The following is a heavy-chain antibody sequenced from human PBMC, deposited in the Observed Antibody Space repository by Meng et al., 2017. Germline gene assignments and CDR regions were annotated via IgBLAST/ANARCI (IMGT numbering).Heavy chain of an antibody. CDR2: ISTTGSSI. CDR3: ARDHGFLNWFDP. V-gene: IGHV3-11*04. J-gene: IGHJ5*02. CDR1: GFTFRDYY. Sequence: LVDAGGGLIKSGGSLRLSCAASGFTFRDYYMTWIRQAPGKGLEWVSSISTTGSSIYYADSVKGRFSISRDNAENSLYLQINSLRVEDTAVYYCARDHGFLNWFDPWGQGTLVTVSS. D-gene: IGHD2/OR15-2a*01.